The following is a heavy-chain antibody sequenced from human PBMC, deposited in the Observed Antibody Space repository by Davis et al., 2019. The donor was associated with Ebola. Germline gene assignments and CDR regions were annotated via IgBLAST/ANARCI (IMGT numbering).Heavy chain of an antibody. CDR2: INHSGST. CDR3: ARGSHCSGGSCYSDSYYFYAMDV. D-gene: IGHD2-15*01. V-gene: IGHV4-34*01. CDR1: GGSCTGYY. J-gene: IGHJ6*04. Sequence: MPSETLSLTCAVYGGSCTGYYWNWIRQPPGKGLEWIGDINHSGSTNYTPSLKSRVTISVDMSKNQFSLKLNSVTAADTAVYYSARGSHCSGGSCYSDSYYFYAMDVWGKGTTVTVSS.